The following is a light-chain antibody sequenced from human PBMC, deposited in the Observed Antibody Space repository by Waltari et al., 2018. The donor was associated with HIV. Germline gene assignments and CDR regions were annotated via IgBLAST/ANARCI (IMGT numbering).Light chain of an antibody. J-gene: IGKJ4*01. Sequence: DIVMTQSPASLSVSPGETFTPSSSGTQRLTNHLAWYQQKSGQAPRLLILDGSSRASGVPSRFSGSGSRTTYTLTISSLEPEDSAVYYCQQYDNWPPLTFGGGTKVEVK. CDR2: DGS. V-gene: IGKV3-15*01. CDR1: QRLTNH. CDR3: QQYDNWPPLT.